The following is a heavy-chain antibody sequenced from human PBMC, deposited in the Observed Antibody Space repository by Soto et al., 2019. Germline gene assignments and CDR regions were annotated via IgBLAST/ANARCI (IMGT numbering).Heavy chain of an antibody. D-gene: IGHD5-12*01. J-gene: IGHJ5*02. CDR1: GGSVSSDPHY. Sequence: SETLSLTCTVSGGSVSSDPHYWSWIRQPPGKRLEWIGFIYSSGRTNYNPSLKSRVTMSVDTSKNQFSLKLSSVTAADTAVYYCARDLTRATRRWAWFDPWGQGTLVTVSS. CDR2: IYSSGRT. CDR3: ARDLTRATRRWAWFDP. V-gene: IGHV4-61*01.